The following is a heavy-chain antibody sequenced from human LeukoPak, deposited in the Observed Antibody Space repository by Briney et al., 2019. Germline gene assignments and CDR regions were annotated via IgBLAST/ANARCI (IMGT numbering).Heavy chain of an antibody. D-gene: IGHD3-3*01. CDR2: INGGGRNI. CDR1: GFTFSSYW. J-gene: IGHJ4*02. CDR3: ARGAPFRYYDFWSGYAAWFDY. Sequence: GGSLRLSCVASGFTFSSYWMHWVRQDPRKGLVWVSRINGGGRNINYADSVRGRFTISRDNAKNTLYLQMNSLRAEDTAVYYCARGAPFRYYDFWSGYAAWFDYWGQGTLVSISS. V-gene: IGHV3-74*01.